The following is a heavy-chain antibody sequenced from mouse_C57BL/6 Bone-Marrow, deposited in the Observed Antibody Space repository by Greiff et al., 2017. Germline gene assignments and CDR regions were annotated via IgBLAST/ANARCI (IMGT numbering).Heavy chain of an antibody. V-gene: IGHV5-9*01. CDR1: GFTFSSYT. J-gene: IGHJ1*03. CDR3: AIYDDGDFDV. Sequence: EVKLMESGGGLVKPGGSLKLSCAASGFTFSSYTMSWVRQTPEKRLEWVATISGGGGNTYYPDSVKGRFTISRDNAKNTLYLQMSSLRSEDTALYYCAIYDDGDFDVWGTGTTVTVSS. CDR2: ISGGGGNT. D-gene: IGHD2-4*01.